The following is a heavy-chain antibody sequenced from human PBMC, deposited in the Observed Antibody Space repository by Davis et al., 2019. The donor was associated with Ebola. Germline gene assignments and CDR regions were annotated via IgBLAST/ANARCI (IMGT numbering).Heavy chain of an antibody. CDR3: AREEWAAGTFADY. V-gene: IGHV1-69*13. CDR1: GGTFSSYA. J-gene: IGHJ4*02. Sequence: SVKVSCKASGGTFSSYAISWVRQAPGQGLEWMGGIIPIFGTANYAQKFQGRVTITADESTSTAYMELSSLRSDDTAVYYCAREEWAAGTFADYWGQGTLVTVSS. D-gene: IGHD6-13*01. CDR2: IIPIFGTA.